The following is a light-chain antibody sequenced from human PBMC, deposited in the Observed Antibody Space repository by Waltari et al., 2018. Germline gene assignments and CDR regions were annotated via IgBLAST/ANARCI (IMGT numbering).Light chain of an antibody. V-gene: IGLV2-14*01. CDR3: SSYTSSFTLE. CDR2: EVS. J-gene: IGLJ2*01. CDR1: SSDVGAYNY. Sequence: QSALTQPASVSGSPGQSITISCTGTSSDVGAYNYVSWYQQNPGKAPKVMIYEVSNRPSGVSNRFSGSKSGNTASLTISGLQAEDEADYYCSSYTSSFTLEFGGGTKLTVL.